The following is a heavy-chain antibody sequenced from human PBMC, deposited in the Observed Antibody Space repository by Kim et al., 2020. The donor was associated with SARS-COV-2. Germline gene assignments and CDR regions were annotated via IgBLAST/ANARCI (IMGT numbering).Heavy chain of an antibody. Sequence: GGSLRLSCAASGFTISSFSMNWVRQAPGKGLEWVSAIKSGGSAYYADFVKGRFTLSRDNSKNTLYLQMNSLRAEDTAVDYCAKGSGAYWYFDKWGRGTLVTVSS. D-gene: IGHD4-17*01. CDR1: GFTISSFS. CDR3: AKGSGAYWYFDK. CDR2: IKSGGSA. V-gene: IGHV3-23*01. J-gene: IGHJ2*01.